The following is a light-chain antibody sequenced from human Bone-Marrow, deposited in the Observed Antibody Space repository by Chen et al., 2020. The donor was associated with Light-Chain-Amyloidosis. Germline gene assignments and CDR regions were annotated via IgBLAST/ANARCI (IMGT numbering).Light chain of an antibody. Sequence: MVLTQSPLSLPFTLGEPASISFRSSQSLLHSTGYNYLEWYLQKPGQSPQLLIYLGTNRASGVPDRFSGSGSGTDCTLKISRVEAEDVGVYYCMQALQTPYTFGQGTKLEIK. CDR2: LGT. V-gene: IGKV2-28*01. J-gene: IGKJ2*01. CDR1: QSLLHSTGYNY. CDR3: MQALQTPYT.